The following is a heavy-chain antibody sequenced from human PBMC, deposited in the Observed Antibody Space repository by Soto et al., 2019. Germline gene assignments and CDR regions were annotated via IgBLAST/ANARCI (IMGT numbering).Heavy chain of an antibody. D-gene: IGHD6-13*01. CDR2: IIPIFGTA. J-gene: IGHJ6*02. V-gene: IGHV1-69*13. CDR1: GGTFSSYA. CDR3: ARDGSGSSSWYGGPYYYHGMDV. Sequence: SVKVSCKASGGTFSSYAISWVRQAPGQGLEWMGGIIPIFGTANYAQKFQGRVTITADESTSTAYMELSSLRSEDTAVYYCARDGSGSSSWYGGPYYYHGMDVWGQGTTVTVPS.